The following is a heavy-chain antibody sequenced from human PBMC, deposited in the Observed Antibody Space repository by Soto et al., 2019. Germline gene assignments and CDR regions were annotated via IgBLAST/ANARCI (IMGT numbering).Heavy chain of an antibody. D-gene: IGHD2-15*01. CDR3: PRPVVVPAAFAS. Sequence: QVQLVQSGAEEKKPGASVKVSCKASGYTFTGYAMHWVRQAPGQSLEWMGWINAGNGNTKYSQRFQSRVTITRDTSAGSLYMGLGSLRSEATAGYSCPRPVVVPAAFASWGQGTLFTFPS. J-gene: IGHJ4*02. CDR2: INAGNGNT. CDR1: GYTFTGYA. V-gene: IGHV1-3*05.